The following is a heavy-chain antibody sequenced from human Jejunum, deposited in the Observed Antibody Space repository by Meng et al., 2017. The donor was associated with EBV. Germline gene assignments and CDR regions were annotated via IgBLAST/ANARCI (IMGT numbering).Heavy chain of an antibody. J-gene: IGHJ4*02. D-gene: IGHD5-12*01. CDR3: AGLRYSGYDRAFDY. CDR2: IYYSGST. V-gene: IGHV4-61*01. Sequence: HVQVQESVPGLVKPSEPLSLTCTVSGGSVNSGNVYWSWIRQPPGKGLEWIGYIYYSGSTNYIPSLKSRVTISLDTSKNQFSLKLSSVTAADTAVYYCAGLRYSGYDRAFDYWGQGALVTVSS. CDR1: GGSVNSGNVY.